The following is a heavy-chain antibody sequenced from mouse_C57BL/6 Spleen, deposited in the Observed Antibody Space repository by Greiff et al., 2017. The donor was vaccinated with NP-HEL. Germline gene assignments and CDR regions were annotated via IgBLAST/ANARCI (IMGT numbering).Heavy chain of an antibody. J-gene: IGHJ3*01. Sequence: EVQLVESGGGLVKPGGSLKLSCAASGFTFSSYAMSWVRQTPEKRLEWVATISDGGSYTYYPDNVKGRFTISRDNAKNNLYLQMSHLKSEDTAMYYCARGEDYYHGPWFAYWGQGTLVTVSA. V-gene: IGHV5-4*01. D-gene: IGHD2-3*01. CDR2: ISDGGSYT. CDR3: ARGEDYYHGPWFAY. CDR1: GFTFSSYA.